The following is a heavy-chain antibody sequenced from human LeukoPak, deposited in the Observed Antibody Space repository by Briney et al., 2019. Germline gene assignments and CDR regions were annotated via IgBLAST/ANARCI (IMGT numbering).Heavy chain of an antibody. CDR1: GSSLSELS. CDR3: AAGRPYSLLDY. CDR2: FDVIDNET. J-gene: IGHJ4*02. V-gene: IGHV1-24*01. D-gene: IGHD5-18*01. Sequence: ASVKVSCTVSGSSLSELSLYWVRQAPGKGLESMGGFDVIDNETFYAQKFQGRVTMAEDSSTDTAYMELRSLTSDDTALYYCAAGRPYSLLDYWGQGTLVTVSS.